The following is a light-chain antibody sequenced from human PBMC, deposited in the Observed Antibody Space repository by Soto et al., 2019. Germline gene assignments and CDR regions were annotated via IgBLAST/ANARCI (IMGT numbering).Light chain of an antibody. CDR1: QSVSSSY. J-gene: IGKJ1*01. CDR3: QHYGSSPT. Sequence: EIVLTQSPGTLSLSPGERATLSCRASQSVSSSYLAWFQQKPGQAPRLLIYGASSRATGIPDRFSGSGSGTDFTLTISRLEPEDIAGYFCQHYGSSPTFXQGTKVDSK. V-gene: IGKV3-20*01. CDR2: GAS.